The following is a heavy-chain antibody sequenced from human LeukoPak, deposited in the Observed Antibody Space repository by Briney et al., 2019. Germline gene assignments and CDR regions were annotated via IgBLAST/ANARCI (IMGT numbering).Heavy chain of an antibody. CDR2: ISAYNGNT. Sequence: ASVKVSCKASGYTFTSYGISWVRQAPGQGLEWMGWISAYNGNTNYAQKPQGRVTMTTDTSTSTAYMELRSLRSDDTAVHYCARDIVDYYDSSGVYYFDYWGQGTLVTVSS. D-gene: IGHD3-22*01. J-gene: IGHJ4*02. CDR1: GYTFTSYG. CDR3: ARDIVDYYDSSGVYYFDY. V-gene: IGHV1-18*01.